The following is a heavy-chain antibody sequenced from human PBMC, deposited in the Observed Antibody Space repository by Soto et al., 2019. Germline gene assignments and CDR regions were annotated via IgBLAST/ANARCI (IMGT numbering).Heavy chain of an antibody. D-gene: IGHD3-10*01. CDR2: ISYDGSNK. J-gene: IGHJ6*02. CDR3: AREHHGSGPAYGMDV. CDR1: GFTFSSYA. V-gene: IGHV3-30-3*01. Sequence: QVQLVESGGGVVQPGRSLRLSCAASGFTFSSYAMHWVRQAPGKGLEWVAVISYDGSNKYYADSVKGRFTISRDNSKNASYLQRNSLRPEDTGVYYCAREHHGSGPAYGMDVGGQGTTVTVSS.